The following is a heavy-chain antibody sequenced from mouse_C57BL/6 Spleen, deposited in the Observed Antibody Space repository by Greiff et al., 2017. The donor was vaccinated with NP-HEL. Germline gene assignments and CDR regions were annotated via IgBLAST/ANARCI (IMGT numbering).Heavy chain of an antibody. D-gene: IGHD2-3*01. CDR3: ARSPIYDGYLYYFDY. CDR1: GYTFTSYW. J-gene: IGHJ2*01. CDR2: IDPSDSYT. Sequence: VQLQQSGAELVMPGASVKLSCKASGYTFTSYWMHWVKQRPGQGLEWIGEIDPSDSYTNYNQKFKGKSKLTVDKSSRTAYMQLSSLTSEDSAVYYCARSPIYDGYLYYFDYWGQGTTLTVSS. V-gene: IGHV1-69*01.